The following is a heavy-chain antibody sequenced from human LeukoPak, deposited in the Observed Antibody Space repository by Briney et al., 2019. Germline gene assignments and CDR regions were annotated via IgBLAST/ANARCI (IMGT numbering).Heavy chain of an antibody. V-gene: IGHV3-23*01. J-gene: IGHJ4*02. Sequence: GGSLRLSCAASGFTFSSYAMSWVRQAPGKGLEWVSAISGSGGSTYYADSVKGRFTISRDNSKNTLYLQMNSLRAEDTAVYYCANHNLYDFWIGEYYWDQGTLVTVSS. CDR2: ISGSGGST. D-gene: IGHD3-3*01. CDR1: GFTFSSYA. CDR3: ANHNLYDFWIGEYY.